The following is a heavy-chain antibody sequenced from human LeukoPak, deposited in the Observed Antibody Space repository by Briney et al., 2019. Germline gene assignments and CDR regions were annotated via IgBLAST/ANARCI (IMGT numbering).Heavy chain of an antibody. Sequence: SVKVSCKASGYTFTSYGISWVRQAPGQGLEWMGRIIPIFGTANYAQKFQGRVTITTDESTSTAYMELSSLRSEDTAVYYCARGLPGYSYGLGAFDIWGQGTMVTVSS. V-gene: IGHV1-69*05. CDR2: IIPIFGTA. CDR1: GYTFTSYG. J-gene: IGHJ3*02. CDR3: ARGLPGYSYGLGAFDI. D-gene: IGHD5-18*01.